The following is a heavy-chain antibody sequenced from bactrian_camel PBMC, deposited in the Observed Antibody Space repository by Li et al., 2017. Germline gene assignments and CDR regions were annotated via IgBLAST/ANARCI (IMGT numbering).Heavy chain of an antibody. CDR1: GSEMCKYS. D-gene: IGHD6*01. J-gene: IGHJ4*01. CDR3: ATDQAPGYGGRCLTLSRDEFYY. Sequence: HVQLVESGGGSVQAGGSLRLSCVVSGSEMCKYSIAWYRQAPDKHRESVAWIDSIGEPTVRDFARGRFSISQDNTDNTVYLQMGSLKPEDSAMYYCATDQAPGYGGRCLTLSRDEFYYWGRGTQVTVS. V-gene: IGHV3S53*01. CDR2: IDSIGEP.